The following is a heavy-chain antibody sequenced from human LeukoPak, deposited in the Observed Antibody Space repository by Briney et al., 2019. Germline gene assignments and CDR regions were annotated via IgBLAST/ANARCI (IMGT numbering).Heavy chain of an antibody. D-gene: IGHD3-22*01. Sequence: HTGGSLRLSCEASGFTFSAYGMHWVRQAPGKGLEWVSAISGSGGSTYYADSVKGRFTISRDNSKNTLYLQMNSLRAEDTAVYYCAKSGKGTHMIVVVGYFDYWGQGTLVTVSS. CDR3: AKSGKGTHMIVVVGYFDY. V-gene: IGHV3-23*01. CDR1: GFTFSAYG. CDR2: ISGSGGST. J-gene: IGHJ4*02.